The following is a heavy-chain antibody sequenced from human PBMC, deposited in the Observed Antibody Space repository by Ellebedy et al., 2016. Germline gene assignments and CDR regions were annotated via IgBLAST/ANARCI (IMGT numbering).Heavy chain of an antibody. V-gene: IGHV3-23*01. J-gene: IGHJ4*02. D-gene: IGHD4-17*01. CDR1: GLNFNTFF. CDR2: ISPGSDIT. Sequence: GESLKISXTASGLNFNTFFMTWVRQAPGKGLEWVSTISPGSDITRLADSVKGRFTISRDNFKNSVYLRMNNLRAEDTAVYYCRQGHYADLWGQGTLVTVSS. CDR3: RQGHYADL.